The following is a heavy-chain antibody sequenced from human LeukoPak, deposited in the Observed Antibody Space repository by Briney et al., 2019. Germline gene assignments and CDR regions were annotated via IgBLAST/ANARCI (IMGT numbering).Heavy chain of an antibody. CDR1: GFSLSTSGVG. D-gene: IGHD3-9*01. CDR3: AHRLSVYDILTGYSLGENWFDP. J-gene: IGHJ5*02. V-gene: IGHV2-5*02. Sequence: SGPTLVNPTQTLTLTCTFSGFSLSTSGVGVGWIRQPPGKALEWLALIYWDDDKRCSPSLKSRLTITKDTSKNQVVLTMTNMDPVDTATYYCAHRLSVYDILTGYSLGENWFDPWGQGTLVTVSS. CDR2: IYWDDDK.